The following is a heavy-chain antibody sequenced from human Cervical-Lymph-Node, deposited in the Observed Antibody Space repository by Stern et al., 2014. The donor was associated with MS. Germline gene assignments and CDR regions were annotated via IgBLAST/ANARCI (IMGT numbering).Heavy chain of an antibody. Sequence: VQLVESGGGLVKPGGSLRLSCAASGFTFSNHGMTWVRLAPGKGLEWFASTTKSDTYTHYAASVRCRFTISRDNAKNSLYLQMNSLRAEDTAVYYCARIFGNFFDNWGQGTLVTVSS. D-gene: IGHD3-10*01. J-gene: IGHJ4*02. V-gene: IGHV3-21*01. CDR3: ARIFGNFFDN. CDR2: TTKSDTYT. CDR1: GFTFSNHG.